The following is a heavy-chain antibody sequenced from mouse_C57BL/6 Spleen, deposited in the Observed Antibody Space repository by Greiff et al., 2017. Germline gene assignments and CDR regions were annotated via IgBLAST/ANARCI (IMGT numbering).Heavy chain of an antibody. CDR1: GFTFSSYA. Sequence: DVKLVESGGGLVKPGGSLKLSCAASGFTFSSYAMSWVRQTPEKRLEWVATISDGGSYTYYPDNVKGRFTISRDNAKNNLYLQMSHLKSEDTAMYYCARDQDYYGSSYFDYWGQGTTLTVSS. V-gene: IGHV5-4*01. CDR3: ARDQDYYGSSYFDY. J-gene: IGHJ2*01. D-gene: IGHD1-1*01. CDR2: ISDGGSYT.